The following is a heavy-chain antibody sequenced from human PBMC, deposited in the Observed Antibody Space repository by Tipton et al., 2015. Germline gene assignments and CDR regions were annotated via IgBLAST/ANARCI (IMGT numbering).Heavy chain of an antibody. V-gene: IGHV3-48*02. CDR2: ISRGSSTI. CDR3: ATKLYASAWDY. J-gene: IGHJ4*02. CDR1: GFTFSSYD. D-gene: IGHD6-19*01. Sequence: SLRLSCAASGFTFSSYDMNWVRQAPGKGLEWVSFISRGSSTINYADSVKGRFTISRDNANNSLYLQMHSLSDEDTAVYYCATKLYASAWDYWGQGTLVTVSS.